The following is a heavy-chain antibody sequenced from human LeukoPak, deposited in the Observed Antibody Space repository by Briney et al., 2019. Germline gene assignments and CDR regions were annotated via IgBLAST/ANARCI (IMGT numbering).Heavy chain of an antibody. Sequence: PSETLSLTCAVSGGSITSSNWWTWVRQPPGKGLEWNGEIYHSGSTNYNPSLKSRVTISLDKSKNQFSLKLSSVTAADTAVYYCASPSQNDYWGQGTLVTVSS. V-gene: IGHV4-4*02. J-gene: IGHJ4*02. CDR1: GGSITSSNW. CDR3: ASPSQNDY. CDR2: IYHSGST.